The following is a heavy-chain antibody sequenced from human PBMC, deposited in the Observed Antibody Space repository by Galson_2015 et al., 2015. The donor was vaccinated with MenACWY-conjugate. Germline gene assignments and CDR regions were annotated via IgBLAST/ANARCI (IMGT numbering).Heavy chain of an antibody. V-gene: IGHV1-2*05. J-gene: IGHJ4*02. CDR2: INPNSGGT. Sequence: SVKVSCKASGYTFTGYYIHWVRQAPGQGLEWMGRINPNSGGTNYAQKFQGRVTMTRDTPISTAYMELSSLRSDDTVVYYCAREGSDQNFDYWGQGTLVTVSS. CDR3: AREGSDQNFDY. D-gene: IGHD2-21*02. CDR1: GYTFTGYY.